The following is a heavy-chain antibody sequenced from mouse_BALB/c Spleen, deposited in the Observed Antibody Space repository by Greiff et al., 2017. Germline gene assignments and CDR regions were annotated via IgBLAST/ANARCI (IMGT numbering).Heavy chain of an antibody. CDR3: ARDLGGEGFAY. J-gene: IGHJ3*01. CDR1: GFTFSDYY. V-gene: IGHV5-4*02. D-gene: IGHD4-1*01. Sequence: EVQGVESGGGLVKPGGSLKLSCAASGFTFSDYYMYWVRQTPEKRLEWVATISDGGSYTYYPDSVKGRFTISRDNAKNNLYLQMSSLKSEDTAMYYCARDLGGEGFAYWGQGTLVTVSA. CDR2: ISDGGSYT.